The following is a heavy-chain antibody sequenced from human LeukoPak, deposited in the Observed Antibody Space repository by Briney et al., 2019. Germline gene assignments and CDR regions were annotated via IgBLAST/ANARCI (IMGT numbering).Heavy chain of an antibody. V-gene: IGHV3-74*01. CDR3: AREGGLPDY. CDR1: AFTFSSYW. J-gene: IGHJ4*02. Sequence: GGSLRLSCAASAFTFSSYWMHWVRRGPGKGLVWVSQINTDGSSTNYADSVKGRFTISRDNAKNTLYLQMSSLRAEDTAVYYCAREGGLPDYWGQGTLVTVSS. CDR2: INTDGSST. D-gene: IGHD3-16*01.